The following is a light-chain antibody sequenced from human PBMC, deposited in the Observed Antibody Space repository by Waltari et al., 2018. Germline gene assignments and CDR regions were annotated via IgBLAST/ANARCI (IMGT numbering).Light chain of an antibody. V-gene: IGKV1-33*01. Sequence: DIQMTQSASSLSASVGDRVTITCQASQDIRNYLNWYQQKPGKAPKLLIYDASNLEKGFPSRFSGSGSGTDFTFTISSLQPEDIATYYCQQYDNLPYTFGQGTKLEIK. CDR2: DAS. CDR3: QQYDNLPYT. J-gene: IGKJ2*01. CDR1: QDIRNY.